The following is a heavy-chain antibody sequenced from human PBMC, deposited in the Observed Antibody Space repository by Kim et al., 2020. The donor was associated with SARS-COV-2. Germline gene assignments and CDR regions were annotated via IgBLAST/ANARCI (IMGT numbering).Heavy chain of an antibody. CDR2: GGT. V-gene: IGHV1-2*02. CDR3: ARGGGHPAY. D-gene: IGHD2-15*01. Sequence: GGTNYAQKFQGRVTMTRDTSISTAYMELSRLRSDDTAVYYCARGGGHPAYWGQGTLVTVSS. J-gene: IGHJ4*02.